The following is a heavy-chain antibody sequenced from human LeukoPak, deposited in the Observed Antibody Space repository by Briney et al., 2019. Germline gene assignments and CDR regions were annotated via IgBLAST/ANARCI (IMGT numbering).Heavy chain of an antibody. Sequence: GASVKVSRKASGYTFTSYDINWVRRATGQGLEWMGWMNPNSGNTGYAQKFQGRVTITRNTSISTAYMELSSLRSEDTAVYYCARTRRYDFWSGYWVFDYWGQGTLVTVSS. CDR2: MNPNSGNT. CDR1: GYTFTSYD. J-gene: IGHJ4*02. CDR3: ARTRRYDFWSGYWVFDY. V-gene: IGHV1-8*03. D-gene: IGHD3-3*01.